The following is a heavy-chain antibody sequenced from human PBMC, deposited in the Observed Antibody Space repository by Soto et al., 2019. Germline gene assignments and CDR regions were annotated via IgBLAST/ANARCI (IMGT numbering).Heavy chain of an antibody. J-gene: IGHJ3*02. CDR1: GYTFDNYA. CDR2: FQAGNGYT. V-gene: IGHV1-3*01. D-gene: IGHD5-12*01. CDR3: ARVQYSGYDFKLAFDI. Sequence: QVQLVQSGAQVKKPGASVKVSCKASGYTFDNYALHWVRQAPGRRLEWMGWFQAGNGYTKYSQSCQGRVTITRDTSASTAHMDLRSLRSEDTAVYYCARVQYSGYDFKLAFDILGKGTMVTVSS.